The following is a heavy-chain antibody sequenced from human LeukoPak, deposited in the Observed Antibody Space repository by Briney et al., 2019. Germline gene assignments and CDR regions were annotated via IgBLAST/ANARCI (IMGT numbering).Heavy chain of an antibody. CDR3: ARDLRVIAVAGTIRAKHDAFDI. J-gene: IGHJ3*02. V-gene: IGHV4-4*07. D-gene: IGHD6-19*01. CDR2: IYTSGST. Sequence: SETLSLTCTVSGGSISSYYWSWIRQPAGKGLEWIGRIYTSGSTNYNPSLKSRVTMSVGTSKNQFSLKLSSVTAADTAVYYCARDLRVIAVAGTIRAKHDAFDIWGQGTMVTVSS. CDR1: GGSISSYY.